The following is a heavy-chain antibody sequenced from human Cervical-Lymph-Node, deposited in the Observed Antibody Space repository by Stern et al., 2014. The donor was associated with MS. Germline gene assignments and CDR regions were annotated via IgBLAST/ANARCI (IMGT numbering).Heavy chain of an antibody. CDR2: NYPGDSDT. V-gene: IGHV5-51*01. Sequence: EVQLVESGAEVKKPGESLKISCKGSGYSFTSYWIGWVRQMPGKGLEWMGINYPGDSDTKSSPSFQGQVTIPANKSTSTASLQWSSLKASDTAMYFCARHCGFRPGCIDYWGQGTLVTVSS. D-gene: IGHD2-21*01. CDR3: ARHCGFRPGCIDY. CDR1: GYSFTSYW. J-gene: IGHJ4*02.